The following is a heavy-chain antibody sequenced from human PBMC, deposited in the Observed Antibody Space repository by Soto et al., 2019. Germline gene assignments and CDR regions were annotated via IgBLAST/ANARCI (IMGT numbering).Heavy chain of an antibody. CDR2: IMPFIGTS. Sequence: QVQLVQSGAEVKKPGSSVKVSCKASGGTFGIYVISWVRQAPGQGLEWMGGIMPFIGTSNYAQKFQGRVTITADGSTSTAYMELGSLRSEDTAVYYCARGGYSSSWRFDYWGQGTLVTVSS. V-gene: IGHV1-69*01. D-gene: IGHD6-13*01. CDR3: ARGGYSSSWRFDY. J-gene: IGHJ4*02. CDR1: GGTFGIYV.